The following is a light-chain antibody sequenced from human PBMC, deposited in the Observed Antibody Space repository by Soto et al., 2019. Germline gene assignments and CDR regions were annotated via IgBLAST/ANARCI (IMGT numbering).Light chain of an antibody. V-gene: IGLV2-14*01. CDR1: SSDVGNYDF. CDR3: SSYTTSTTLFYV. CDR2: EVT. Sequence: QSALTQPASVSASPGQSITLSCTGTSSDVGNYDFVSWYQQHPGKAPKLIIYEVTNRPSGVSSRFSGSKSGNTASLTISGLRSEDEAAYYCSSYTTSTTLFYVFGTGTKLTFL. J-gene: IGLJ1*01.